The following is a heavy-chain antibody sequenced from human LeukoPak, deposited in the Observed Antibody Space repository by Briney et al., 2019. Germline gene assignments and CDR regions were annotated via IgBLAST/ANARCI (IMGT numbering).Heavy chain of an antibody. D-gene: IGHD2-21*02. V-gene: IGHV4-59*01. CDR2: MYYSGTA. CDR3: ARLPMAVTPHVDY. Sequence: SETLSLTCTVSGGSITSYYRSWVRQSPGKGLGWIVFMYYSGTANYNPSLKSRVTISLGMSKNQFSLQLSSVTAADTAVYYCARLPMAVTPHVDYWGQVTLVTVSS. J-gene: IGHJ4*02. CDR1: GGSITSYY.